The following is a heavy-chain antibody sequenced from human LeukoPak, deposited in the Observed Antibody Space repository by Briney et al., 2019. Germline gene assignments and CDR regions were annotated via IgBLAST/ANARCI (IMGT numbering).Heavy chain of an antibody. J-gene: IGHJ4*02. V-gene: IGHV4-34*01. CDR2: INHSGST. CDR3: ARGIYDSDFDY. Sequence: SETLSLTCAVYGGSFSGYYWSWIRQPPGKGLEWIGEINHSGSTNYNPSLKSRVTISVDTSKNQFSLKLSSVTAADTAAYYCARGIYDSDFDYWGQGTLVTVSS. D-gene: IGHD3-22*01. CDR1: GGSFSGYY.